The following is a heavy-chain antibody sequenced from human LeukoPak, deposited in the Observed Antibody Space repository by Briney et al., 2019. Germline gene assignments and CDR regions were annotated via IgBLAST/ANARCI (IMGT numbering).Heavy chain of an antibody. Sequence: GASVKVSCKASGYTFTSYGISWVRQAPGQGLEWMGWISAYNGNTNYAQKLQGRVTMTTDTSTSTAYMELRSLRSDDTAVYYCAGEFAKYGGNSLGYWGQGTLVTVSS. CDR3: AGEFAKYGGNSLGY. J-gene: IGHJ4*02. V-gene: IGHV1-18*01. D-gene: IGHD4-23*01. CDR1: GYTFTSYG. CDR2: ISAYNGNT.